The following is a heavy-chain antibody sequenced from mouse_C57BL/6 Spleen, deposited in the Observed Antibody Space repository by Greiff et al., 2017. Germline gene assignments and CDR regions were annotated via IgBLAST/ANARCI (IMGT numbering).Heavy chain of an antibody. J-gene: IGHJ1*03. CDR3: AGGGKYGSSYWYFDV. V-gene: IGHV5-17*01. CDR2: ISSGSSTI. Sequence: EVKLMESGGGLVKPGGSLKLSCAASGFTFSDYGMHWVRQAPEKGLEWVAYISSGSSTIYYADTVKGRFTIARDNAKNTLFLQLTSLRSEDTAMYYCAGGGKYGSSYWYFDVWGTGTTVTVSS. CDR1: GFTFSDYG. D-gene: IGHD1-1*01.